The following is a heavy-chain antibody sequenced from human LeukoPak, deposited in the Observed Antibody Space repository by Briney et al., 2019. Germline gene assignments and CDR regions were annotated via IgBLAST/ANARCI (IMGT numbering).Heavy chain of an antibody. V-gene: IGHV1-69*04. CDR3: ARETPRITIFGVVPPGNYYYYGMDV. D-gene: IGHD3-3*01. J-gene: IGHJ6*02. CDR2: IIPILGIA. CDR1: GGTFSSYA. Sequence: SVKVSCKASGGTFSSYAISWVRQAPGQGLEWMGRIIPILGIANYAQKFQGRVTITADKSTSTAYMELSSLRSEDTAVYYCARETPRITIFGVVPPGNYYYYGMDVWGQGTTVTVSS.